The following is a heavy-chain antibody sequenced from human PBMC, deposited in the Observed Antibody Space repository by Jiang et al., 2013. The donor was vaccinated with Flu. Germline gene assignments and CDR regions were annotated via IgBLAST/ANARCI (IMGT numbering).Heavy chain of an antibody. D-gene: IGHD6-6*01. CDR2: IIPIFGTA. J-gene: IGHJ4*02. Sequence: WMGGIIPIFGTANYAQKFQGRVTITADESTSTAYMELSSLRSEDTAVYYCARWPRSSSTQYTPHWGQGTLVTVSS. V-gene: IGHV1-69*01. CDR3: ARWPRSSSTQYTPH.